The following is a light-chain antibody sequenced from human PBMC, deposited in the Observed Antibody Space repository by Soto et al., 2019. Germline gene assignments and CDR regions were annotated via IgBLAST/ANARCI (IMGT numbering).Light chain of an antibody. V-gene: IGLV2-14*01. CDR1: SSDIGNYDY. CDR2: EVS. CDR3: SSYTRTSSYA. J-gene: IGLJ1*01. Sequence: QSALTQPASVSGSPGQSITISCTGTSSDIGNYDYVSWFQQHPGKAPKLLISEVSNRPSGISYRFSGSKSGTTASLTISGLQAEDEADYYCSSYTRTSSYAFVGGTKVTVL.